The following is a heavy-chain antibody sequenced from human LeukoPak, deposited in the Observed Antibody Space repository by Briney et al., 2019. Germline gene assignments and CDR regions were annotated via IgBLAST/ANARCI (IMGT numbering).Heavy chain of an antibody. CDR1: GFTFSTYE. Sequence: PGGSLRLSSAASGFTFSTYEMNWVRQAPGKGLEWVSYISTSGTTISYADSVKGRFTISRDNAKKSLYLQMNSLRAEDTAVYYCARLSYGLDYWGRGTLVTVSS. J-gene: IGHJ4*02. V-gene: IGHV3-48*03. CDR3: ARLSYGLDY. D-gene: IGHD5-18*01. CDR2: ISTSGTTI.